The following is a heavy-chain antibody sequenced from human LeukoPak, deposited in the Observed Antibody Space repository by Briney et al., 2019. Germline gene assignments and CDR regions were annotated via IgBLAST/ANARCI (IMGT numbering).Heavy chain of an antibody. Sequence: GSSGKVSCKASGGTFSSYAISWVRQAPGQGLEWMGRIIPIFGIANYAQKFQSRVTITADKSTSTAYMELSSLRSEDTAVYYCARGAAAAGYYYYYGMDVWGQGTTVTVSS. CDR1: GGTFSSYA. CDR2: IIPIFGIA. J-gene: IGHJ6*02. D-gene: IGHD6-13*01. V-gene: IGHV1-69*04. CDR3: ARGAAAAGYYYYYGMDV.